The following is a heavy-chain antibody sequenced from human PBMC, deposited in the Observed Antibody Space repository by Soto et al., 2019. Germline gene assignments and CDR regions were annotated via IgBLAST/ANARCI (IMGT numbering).Heavy chain of an antibody. Sequence: EVQLVESGGGLVQPGRSLRLSCAASGFTFDDYAMHWVRQAPGKGLEWVSGISWNSGSIGYADSVKGRFTISRDNAKNSLYLKMNSLRAEDTALYYCAKLAAAGRYYYYYGMDVWGQGTTVTVSS. J-gene: IGHJ6*02. D-gene: IGHD6-13*01. V-gene: IGHV3-9*01. CDR3: AKLAAAGRYYYYYGMDV. CDR1: GFTFDDYA. CDR2: ISWNSGSI.